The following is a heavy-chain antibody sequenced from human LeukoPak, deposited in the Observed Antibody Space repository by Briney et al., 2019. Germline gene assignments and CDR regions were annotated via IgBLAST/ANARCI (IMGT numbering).Heavy chain of an antibody. CDR3: AKALPGSGDSKWGAFDI. CDR1: GFTFDDYA. V-gene: IGHV3-9*03. Sequence: GRSLRLSCAASGFTFDDYAMHWVRQAPGKGLEWVSGISWNSGSIGYADSVKGRFTISRDNAKNSLYLQMNSLRAEDMALYYCAKALPGSGDSKWGAFDIWGQGTMVTVSS. D-gene: IGHD2-21*02. CDR2: ISWNSGSI. J-gene: IGHJ3*02.